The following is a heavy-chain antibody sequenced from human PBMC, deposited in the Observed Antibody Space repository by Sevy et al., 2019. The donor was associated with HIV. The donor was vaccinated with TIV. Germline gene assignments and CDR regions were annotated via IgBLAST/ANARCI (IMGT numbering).Heavy chain of an antibody. CDR3: AKGVSWLVLGGYFDY. Sequence: GGSLRLSCEASGFTFRNYAMSCVRQAPGKGLEWVSGIIGSGDNTYYADSVKGRFTVSRDNSKNTLYVQMNSLRVEDAAVYYCAKGVSWLVLGGYFDYWGQGTPVTVSS. J-gene: IGHJ4*02. D-gene: IGHD6-19*01. CDR2: IIGSGDNT. CDR1: GFTFRNYA. V-gene: IGHV3-23*01.